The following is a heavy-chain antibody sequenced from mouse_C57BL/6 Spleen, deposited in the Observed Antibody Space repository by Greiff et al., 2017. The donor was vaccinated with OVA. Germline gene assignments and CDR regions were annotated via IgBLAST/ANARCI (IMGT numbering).Heavy chain of an antibody. D-gene: IGHD1-2*01. CDR1: GYTFTSYW. J-gene: IGHJ2*01. CDR3: ASGILRQLYFDY. CDR2: IYPGSGST. Sequence: QVQLQQSGAELVKPGASVKMSCKASGYTFTSYWITWVKQRPGQGLEWIGDIYPGSGSTNYNEKFKSKATLTVDTSSSTAYMQLSSLTSEDSAVYYCASGILRQLYFDYWGQGTTLTVSS. V-gene: IGHV1-55*01.